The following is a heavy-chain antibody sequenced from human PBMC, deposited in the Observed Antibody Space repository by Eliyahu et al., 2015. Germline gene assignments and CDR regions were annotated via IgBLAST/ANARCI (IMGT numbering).Heavy chain of an antibody. CDR2: VHDSGRT. V-gene: IGHV4-38-2*02. Sequence: QVVLQASGPGLVRTSETLSLTCSVSVFSINXYWAWVRQSPGGGLEWVGGVHDSGRTYSNLSLKSRLTXLLXXSKKELSVRLTSVTAADSGTYFCVRQKGDYGGPNDAWXRGTQVTVS. J-gene: IGHJ2*01. D-gene: IGHD2-21*01. CDR1: VFSINXY. CDR3: VRQKGDYGGPNDA.